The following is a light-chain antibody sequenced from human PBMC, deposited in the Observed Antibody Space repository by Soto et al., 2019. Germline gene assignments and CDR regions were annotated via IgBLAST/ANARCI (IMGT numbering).Light chain of an antibody. V-gene: IGLV2-8*01. CDR3: SSYAGSTTWV. CDR1: SSDVGGYNY. J-gene: IGLJ3*02. Sequence: QSALTQPPSASGSPGQSVTISCTGTSSDVGGYNYVSWYQQHPGKAPKLIIYEVNKQPSGVPDRFSGSKSGNTASLTVSGLQAEDEADYYCSSYAGSTTWVFGGGTKVTVL. CDR2: EVN.